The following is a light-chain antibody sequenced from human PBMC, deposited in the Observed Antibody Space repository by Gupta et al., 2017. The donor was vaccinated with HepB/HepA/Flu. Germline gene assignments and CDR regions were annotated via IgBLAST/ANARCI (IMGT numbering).Light chain of an antibody. J-gene: IGKJ5*01. CDR2: GAS. Sequence: EIVMTQSPATLSVSPGERATLSCRASQIITFNLAWYQQKPGQAPRLLIYGASIRATGIPARFSGSGSGTEFTLTISSLQSEDFALYYCQQYHDWPRGTFGQGTRLEIK. CDR3: QQYHDWPRGT. V-gene: IGKV3-15*01. CDR1: QIITFN.